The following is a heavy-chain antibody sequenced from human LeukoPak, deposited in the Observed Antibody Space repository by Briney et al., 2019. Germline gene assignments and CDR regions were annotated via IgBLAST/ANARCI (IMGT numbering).Heavy chain of an antibody. CDR3: AKALVSSVVYYYMYV. D-gene: IGHD6-6*01. V-gene: IGHV3-23*01. J-gene: IGHJ6*03. CDR2: ISGSGGST. Sequence: GGSLRLSCAASGFTFSSYAMSWVRQAPGKGLEWVSAISGSGGSTYYADSVKGRFTISRDNSKNTLYLQMNSLRAEDTALYYCAKALVSSVVYYYMYVWGKETTVTVSS. CDR1: GFTFSSYA.